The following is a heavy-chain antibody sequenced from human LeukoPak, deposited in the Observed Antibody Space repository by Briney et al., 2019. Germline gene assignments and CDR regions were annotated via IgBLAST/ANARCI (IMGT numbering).Heavy chain of an antibody. V-gene: IGHV1-8*01. D-gene: IGHD5-24*01. J-gene: IGHJ5*02. CDR3: ARGKKRRSTDPNWFDP. CDR1: GYTFTSYD. CDR2: MNPNSGNT. Sequence: ASVKVSCKASGYTFTSYDISWVRQATGQGLEWMEWMNPNSGNTGYAQKFQGRVTMTRNTSISTAYMELSSLRSEDTAVYYCARGKKRRSTDPNWFDPWGQGTLVTVSS.